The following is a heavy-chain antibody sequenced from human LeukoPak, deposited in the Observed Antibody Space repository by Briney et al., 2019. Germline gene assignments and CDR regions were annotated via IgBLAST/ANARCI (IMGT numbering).Heavy chain of an antibody. CDR2: INPNNGGT. D-gene: IGHD3-22*01. CDR3: AGEDNSSGYRPFDI. Sequence: ASVKVSCKASGGTFSSYAISWVRQAPGQGLEWMGRINPNNGGTNYAQKFQGRVTMTRDMSMSTAYMELSRLRSVDTAVYYCAGEDNSSGYRPFDIWGQGTMVTVPS. CDR1: GGTFSSYA. V-gene: IGHV1-2*06. J-gene: IGHJ3*02.